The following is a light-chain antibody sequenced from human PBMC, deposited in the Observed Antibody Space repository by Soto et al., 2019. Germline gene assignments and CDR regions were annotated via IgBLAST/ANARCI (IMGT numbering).Light chain of an antibody. V-gene: IGLV1-40*01. CDR2: GNS. Sequence: QPVLTQPPSVSGAPGQRVTISCTGSSSNIGAGYDVHWYQQLPGTAPKLLMYGNSNRPSGVPDRFSGSKSGTSASLAITGLQAEDEAVYYCQSFGSSLIVFGTGTKLTV. CDR1: SSNIGAGYD. CDR3: QSFGSSLIV. J-gene: IGLJ1*01.